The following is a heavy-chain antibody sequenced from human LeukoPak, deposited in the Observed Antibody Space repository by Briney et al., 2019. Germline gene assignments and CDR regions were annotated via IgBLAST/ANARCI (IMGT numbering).Heavy chain of an antibody. CDR2: ISSSSSYI. CDR3: ARPLYSSSWYLGA. D-gene: IGHD6-13*01. CDR1: GFTFSSYS. Sequence: GGSLRLPCAASGFTFSSYSMNWVRQAPGKGLEWVSSISSSSSYIYYADSVKGRFTISRDNAKNSLYLQMNSLRAEDTAVYYCARPLYSSSWYLGAWGQGTLVTVSS. J-gene: IGHJ4*02. V-gene: IGHV3-21*01.